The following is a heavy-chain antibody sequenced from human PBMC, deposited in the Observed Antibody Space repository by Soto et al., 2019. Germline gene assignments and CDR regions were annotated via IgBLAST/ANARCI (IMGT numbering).Heavy chain of an antibody. D-gene: IGHD2-21*02. CDR1: GFTFSSYW. V-gene: IGHV3-74*03. J-gene: IGHJ4*02. CDR2: MNTDGSII. CDR3: ARDLSNYCGGDCYTTGYFDY. Sequence: GGSLRLSCAASGFTFSSYWMHWVRQAPGKGLVWVSRMNTDGSIITYADSVQGRFTVSRDNAKNTLYLQMDSLRAEDTAVYYCARDLSNYCGGDCYTTGYFDYWGQGTLVTVSS.